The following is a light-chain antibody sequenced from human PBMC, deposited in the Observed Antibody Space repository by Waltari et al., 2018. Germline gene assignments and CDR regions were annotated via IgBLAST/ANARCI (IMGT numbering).Light chain of an antibody. CDR1: SPHLGSNT. CDR3: AAWDDRLNGPV. CDR2: TNN. J-gene: IGLJ3*02. V-gene: IGLV1-44*01. Sequence: QSVLTQSPSASGTPGQRVTISCSGSSPHLGSNTWNLYQHLPGTAPKLLISTNNQRSSGVPDRFSGSKSGTSASLAISGLQSEDEADYFCAAWDDRLNGPVFGGGTKVTVL.